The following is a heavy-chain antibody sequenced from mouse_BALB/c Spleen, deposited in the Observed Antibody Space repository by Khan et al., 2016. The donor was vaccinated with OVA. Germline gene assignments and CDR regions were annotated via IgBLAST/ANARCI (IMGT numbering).Heavy chain of an antibody. CDR2: INPSNGYT. V-gene: IGHV1-4*01. D-gene: IGHD2-14*01. Sequence: QVQLQQSGAELARPGASVKMSCTASGYTFTSYTIHWIKKRPGQGLEWIGYINPSNGYTNYNQKFKDKATLTTDKSSTTAYLQLSSLTSDDSAVYNDEGDGAYHRNDGWVTYWGQGTMVTVSA. CDR1: GYTFTSYT. CDR3: EGDGAYHRNDGWVTY. J-gene: IGHJ3*01.